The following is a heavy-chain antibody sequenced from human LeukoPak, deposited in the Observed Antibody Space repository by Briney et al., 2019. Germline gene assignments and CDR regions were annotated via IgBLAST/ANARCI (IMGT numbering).Heavy chain of an antibody. CDR3: ARERGGYSSGWYK. J-gene: IGHJ4*02. V-gene: IGHV3-7*01. CDR1: GFTFSSYW. Sequence: GGSLRLSCAASGFTFSSYWMSWVRQAPGKGLEWVANMNQDGSEKYYVDSVKGRFTISRDNAKNSLYLQMNNLRAEDTAVYYCARERGGYSSGWYKWGQGTLVTVSS. D-gene: IGHD6-19*01. CDR2: MNQDGSEK.